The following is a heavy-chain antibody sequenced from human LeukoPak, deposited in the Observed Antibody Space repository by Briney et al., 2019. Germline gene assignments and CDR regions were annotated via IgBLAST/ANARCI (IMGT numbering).Heavy chain of an antibody. J-gene: IGHJ4*02. V-gene: IGHV3-48*01. CDR2: ISSSSSTI. CDR1: GFTFSSYS. D-gene: IGHD3-10*01. CDR3: ARGRYYYGSGSYPLDY. Sequence: PGGSLRLSCAASGFTFSSYSMNWVRQAPGKGLEWVSYISSSSSTIYYADSVKGQFTISRDNAKNSLYLQMNSLRAEDTAVYYCARGRYYYGSGSYPLDYWGQGTLVTVSS.